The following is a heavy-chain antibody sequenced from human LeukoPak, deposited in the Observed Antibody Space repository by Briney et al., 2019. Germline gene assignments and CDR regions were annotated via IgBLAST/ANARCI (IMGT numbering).Heavy chain of an antibody. CDR2: IHHSGST. J-gene: IGHJ4*02. Sequence: SETPSLTCIVAGYSISSGYYWGWIRQPPGKGLEWIGNIHHSGSTYYNPSLKSRGTLSVDASKNQFSLNLNSVTATDTALFFCARGVTVSWGGYYFDSWGQGTLVTVSS. D-gene: IGHD3-10*01. CDR3: ARGVTVSWGGYYFDS. CDR1: GYSISSGYY. V-gene: IGHV4-38-2*02.